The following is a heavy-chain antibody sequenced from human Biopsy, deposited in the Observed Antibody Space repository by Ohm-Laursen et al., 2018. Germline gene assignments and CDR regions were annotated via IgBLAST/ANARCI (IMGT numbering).Heavy chain of an antibody. CDR3: ARVVGAATGFDY. CDR1: GDSISGYY. V-gene: IGHV4-59*01. CDR2: ILSTGST. D-gene: IGHD1-26*01. J-gene: IGHJ4*02. Sequence: SETLSLTCAVSGDSISGYYWNWIRQPPGKRLEWIGYILSTGSTDYNPSLQSRVSISLDLSTGQFSLKVDSVTAADTAVYYCARVVGAATGFDYWGQGTPVTVSS.